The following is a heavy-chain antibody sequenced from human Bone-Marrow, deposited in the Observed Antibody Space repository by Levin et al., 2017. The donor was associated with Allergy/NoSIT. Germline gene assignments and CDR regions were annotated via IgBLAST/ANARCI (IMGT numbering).Heavy chain of an antibody. CDR1: GGSISSPTYY. CDR2: IYYTENT. V-gene: IGHV4-39*07. CDR3: ARDVAGDARHYWFLDV. J-gene: IGHJ2*01. D-gene: IGHD6-19*01. Sequence: PSETLSLTCTVSGGSISSPTYYWGWVRQPPGKALQWIGSIYYTENTYHNPSLRSRVTISIDTSKNQFSLELRSVTAADTAIYYCARDVAGDARHYWFLDVWGRGTLVSV.